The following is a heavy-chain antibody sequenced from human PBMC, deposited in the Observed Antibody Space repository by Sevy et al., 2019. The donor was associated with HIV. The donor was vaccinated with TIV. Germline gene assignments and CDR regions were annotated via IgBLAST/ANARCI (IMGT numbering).Heavy chain of an antibody. V-gene: IGHV1-18*01. D-gene: IGHD6-6*01. CDR2: ISAYNGNT. CDR1: GYTFTSYG. J-gene: IGHJ3*02. CDR3: ARGEGRFECSSSSLAFDI. Sequence: ASVKVSCKASGYTFTSYGISWVRQAPGQGLEWMGWISAYNGNTNYAQKLQGRVTMTTDTSTSTAYMELRSLRSDDTAVYYCARGEGRFECSSSSLAFDIWGQGTMVNVSS.